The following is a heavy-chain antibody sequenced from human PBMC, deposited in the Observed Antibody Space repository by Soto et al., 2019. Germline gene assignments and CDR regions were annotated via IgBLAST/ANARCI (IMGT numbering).Heavy chain of an antibody. CDR3: ARDRPLGGPKFDY. CDR1: GFTFSSYA. J-gene: IGHJ4*02. Sequence: GGSLRLSCAASGFTFSSYAMHWVRQAPGKGLEWVAVISYDGSNKYYADSVKGRFTISRDNSKNTLYLQMNSLRAEDTAVYYCARDRPLGGPKFDYWGQGTLVTVSS. D-gene: IGHD3-16*01. V-gene: IGHV3-30-3*01. CDR2: ISYDGSNK.